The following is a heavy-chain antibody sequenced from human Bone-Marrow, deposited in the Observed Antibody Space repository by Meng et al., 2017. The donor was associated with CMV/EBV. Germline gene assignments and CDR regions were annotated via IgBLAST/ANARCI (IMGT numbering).Heavy chain of an antibody. CDR3: ARTNRPKYDFWSGYLGDYYGMDV. V-gene: IGHV3-48*03. CDR1: GFTFSSYE. Sequence: GGSLRLSCAASGFTFSSYEMNWVRQAPGKGLEWVSYISSSGSTIYYADSVKGRFTISKDNAKNSLYLQMNSLRAEDTAVYYCARTNRPKYDFWSGYLGDYYGMDVWGQGTTVTVSS. D-gene: IGHD3-3*01. J-gene: IGHJ6*02. CDR2: ISSSGSTI.